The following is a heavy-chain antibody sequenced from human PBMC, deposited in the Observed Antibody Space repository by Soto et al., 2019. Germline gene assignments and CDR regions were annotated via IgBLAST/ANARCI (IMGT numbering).Heavy chain of an antibody. CDR2: IDSHSGGT. J-gene: IGHJ4*02. Sequence: GASVKVSCKTSGYTLTGYFIHWVRQAPGQGLEWMGWIDSHSGGTNYAQKFQGWVTMTRDTSISTVYMELTSLKSDDTAMYYCVRDDGALIGITYDYWGQGTLVTVSS. V-gene: IGHV1-2*04. D-gene: IGHD1-20*01. CDR1: GYTLTGYF. CDR3: VRDDGALIGITYDY.